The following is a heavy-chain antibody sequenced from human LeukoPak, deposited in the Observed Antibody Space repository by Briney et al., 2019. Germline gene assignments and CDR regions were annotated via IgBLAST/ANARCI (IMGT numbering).Heavy chain of an antibody. D-gene: IGHD1-26*01. V-gene: IGHV4-39*07. CDR3: AGDSGVGATGAIGY. J-gene: IGHJ4*02. CDR2: IYYSGST. Sequence: WVRQPPGKGLEWIGSIYYSGSTYYNPSLKSRVTISVDTSKNQFSLKLSSVTAADTAVYYCAGDSGVGATGAIGYWGQGTLVTVSS.